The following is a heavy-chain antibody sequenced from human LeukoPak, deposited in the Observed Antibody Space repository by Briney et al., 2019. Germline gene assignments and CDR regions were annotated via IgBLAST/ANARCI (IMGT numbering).Heavy chain of an antibody. V-gene: IGHV4-34*01. CDR1: GGSFSGYY. J-gene: IGHJ5*02. CDR3: ARARGDDFWSGYYSEDNWFDP. D-gene: IGHD3-3*01. Sequence: SETLSLTCAVYGGSFSGYYWSWIRQPPGKGLEWIGEINHSGSTNYNPSLKSRVTISVDTSKNQFSLKLSSVTAADTAVYYCARARGDDFWSGYYSEDNWFDPWGQGTLVSVSS. CDR2: INHSGST.